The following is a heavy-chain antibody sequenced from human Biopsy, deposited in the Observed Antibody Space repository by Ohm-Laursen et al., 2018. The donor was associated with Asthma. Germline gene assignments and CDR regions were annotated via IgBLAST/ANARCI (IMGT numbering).Heavy chain of an antibody. V-gene: IGHV3-53*01. CDR3: ARGDSSNWSRYYFDY. Sequence: SLRLSCAASGFAVSRDHMFWVRQAPGKGLEWVSVIYSGGRSHTADSVRGRFTISRDYSKNTLYLQMHSLRAEDTAVYYCARGDSSNWSRYYFDYWGQGTLVTVSS. CDR1: GFAVSRDH. J-gene: IGHJ4*02. CDR2: IYSGGRS. D-gene: IGHD3-22*01.